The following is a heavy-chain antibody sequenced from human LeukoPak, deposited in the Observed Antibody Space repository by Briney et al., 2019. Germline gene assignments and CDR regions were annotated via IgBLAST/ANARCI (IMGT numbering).Heavy chain of an antibody. CDR1: GYTFSTCD. V-gene: IGHV1-8*01. CDR3: ARVLGSISH. CDR2: MNPNSGNT. Sequence: ASVKVSCKASGYTFSTCDINWVRQATGQGLEWMGWMNPNSGNTGFAHKFQGRVTMTRDTFISTAYMALSSLRSEDTAVYYCARVLGSISHWGQGTLVTVSS. D-gene: IGHD1-1*01. J-gene: IGHJ4*02.